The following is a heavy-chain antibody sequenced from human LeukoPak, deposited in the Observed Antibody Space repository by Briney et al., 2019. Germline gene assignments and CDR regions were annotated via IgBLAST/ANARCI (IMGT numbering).Heavy chain of an antibody. CDR1: GYTFTSYG. Sequence: ASVKVSCKASGYTFTSYGISWVRQAPGQGLEWMGWISAYNGNTNYAQKLQGRVTMTTDTSTSTAYMELRSLRSDDTAVYYCARDPRWDSGYDCAPRFDYWGQGTLVTVSS. V-gene: IGHV1-18*01. CDR2: ISAYNGNT. D-gene: IGHD5-12*01. CDR3: ARDPRWDSGYDCAPRFDY. J-gene: IGHJ4*02.